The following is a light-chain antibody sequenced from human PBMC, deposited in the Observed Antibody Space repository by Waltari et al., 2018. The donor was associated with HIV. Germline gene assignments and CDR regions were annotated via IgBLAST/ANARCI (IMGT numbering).Light chain of an antibody. CDR3: QQYGSSSLT. CDR2: GAS. Sequence: EIVLTQSPGTLCLSPGERATLSCRASQSVNSTYLAWYQQKPGQAPRLLIYGASSRATGIPDRFSGSGSGTDFTLTISRLEPEDFAVYYCQQYGSSSLTFGGGTKVEIK. J-gene: IGKJ4*01. V-gene: IGKV3-20*01. CDR1: QSVNSTY.